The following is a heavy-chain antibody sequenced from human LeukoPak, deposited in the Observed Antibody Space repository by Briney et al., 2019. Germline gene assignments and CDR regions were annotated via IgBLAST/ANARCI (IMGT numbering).Heavy chain of an antibody. J-gene: IGHJ4*02. CDR2: INAGNGNT. Sequence: ASVKVSCKASGYTFTSYAMHWVRQAPGQRLEWMGWINAGNGNTKYSQEFQGRVTITRDTSASTAYMELSSLRSEDMAVYYCAREGNPAYYYDSSGYQLDYWGQGTLVTVSS. D-gene: IGHD3-22*01. V-gene: IGHV1-3*03. CDR1: GYTFTSYA. CDR3: AREGNPAYYYDSSGYQLDY.